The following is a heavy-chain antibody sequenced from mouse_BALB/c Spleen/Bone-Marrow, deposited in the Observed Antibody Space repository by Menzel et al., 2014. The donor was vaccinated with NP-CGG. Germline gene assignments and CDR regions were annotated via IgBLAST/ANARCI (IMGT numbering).Heavy chain of an antibody. CDR2: IDPANGNT. Sequence: EVQLQESGAELVKPGASVKLSCTASGFNIKDTYMHWVKQRPEQGLEWIGWIDPANGNTKYDPKFQGKATITADTSSNTAYLQLSSLTSEDAAVYYCARNYGYGKSFAYWGQGTLVTVSA. V-gene: IGHV14-3*02. CDR3: ARNYGYGKSFAY. D-gene: IGHD2-2*01. J-gene: IGHJ3*01. CDR1: GFNIKDTY.